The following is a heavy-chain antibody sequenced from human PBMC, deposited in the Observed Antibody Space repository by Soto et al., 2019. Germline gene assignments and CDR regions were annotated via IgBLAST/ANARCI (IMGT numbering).Heavy chain of an antibody. Sequence: EVQLVESGGGLVQPGGSLRLSCAASGFTFSSYWMHWVRQAPGKGLVWVSRINSDGSSTSYADSVKGRFTIYRDNAKNTRYPQMNRLRAEDTAADYRASEGEGIQGTTVDYYYYGMAVSGQGTPVTVSS. CDR2: INSDGSST. J-gene: IGHJ6*02. CDR3: ASEGEGIQGTTVDYYYYGMAV. CDR1: GFTFSSYW. D-gene: IGHD4-17*01. V-gene: IGHV3-74*01.